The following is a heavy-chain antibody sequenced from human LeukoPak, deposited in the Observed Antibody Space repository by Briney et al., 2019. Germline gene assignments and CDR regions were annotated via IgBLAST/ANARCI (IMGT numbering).Heavy chain of an antibody. D-gene: IGHD1-26*01. CDR1: GITVSSND. J-gene: IGHJ4*02. V-gene: IGHV3-53*01. CDR2: IYSGGRT. Sequence: GGSLRLSCTASGITVSSNDMCWVRQAPGKGLEWISLIYSGGRTDYADSVKGRFTISRDNAKDTLYLHMNSLTAEDTAVYYCARGAKWAYYFDYWGQGTLVTVSS. CDR3: ARGAKWAYYFDY.